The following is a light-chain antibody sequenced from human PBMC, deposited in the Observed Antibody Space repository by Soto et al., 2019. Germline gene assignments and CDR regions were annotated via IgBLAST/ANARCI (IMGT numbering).Light chain of an antibody. J-gene: IGKJ1*01. V-gene: IGKV1-5*03. CDR1: QSISSW. Sequence: DIQMTQSPSTLSASVGDRVTITCRASQSISSWLAWYQQKPGKAPKILIYKASSLESGGPSRFSGSGSGTEFTLTISSLQPDDVATYSCQQYHTWWTFVHGTNVEI. CDR2: KAS. CDR3: QQYHTWWT.